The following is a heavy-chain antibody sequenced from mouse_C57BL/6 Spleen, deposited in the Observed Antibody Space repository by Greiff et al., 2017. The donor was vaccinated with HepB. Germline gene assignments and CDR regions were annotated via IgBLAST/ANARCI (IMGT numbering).Heavy chain of an antibody. J-gene: IGHJ2*01. CDR1: GYAFSSYW. D-gene: IGHD2-10*02. Sequence: QVQLQQSGAELVKPGASVKISCKASGYAFSSYWMNWVKQRPGKGLEWIGQIYPGDGDTNYNGKFKGKATLTADKSSSTAYMQLSSLTSEDSAVYFCARTGYGHGYFDYWGQGTTLTVSS. CDR2: IYPGDGDT. V-gene: IGHV1-80*01. CDR3: ARTGYGHGYFDY.